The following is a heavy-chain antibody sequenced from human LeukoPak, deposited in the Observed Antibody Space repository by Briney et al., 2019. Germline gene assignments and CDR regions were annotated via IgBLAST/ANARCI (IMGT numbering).Heavy chain of an antibody. J-gene: IGHJ6*02. CDR1: GYTFTNYW. V-gene: IGHV5-51*01. CDR2: IFPGDSDT. D-gene: IGHD2-2*01. Sequence: PGESLKISCKGSGYTFTNYWIGWVRQMPGKGLEWMGIIFPGDSDTRYSPSFQGQVTISVDKSISTAYLQWSSLKASDTAIYYCARHHCTSTSCYPNYYYAMEVWGPGTKVTVSS. CDR3: ARHHCTSTSCYPNYYYAMEV.